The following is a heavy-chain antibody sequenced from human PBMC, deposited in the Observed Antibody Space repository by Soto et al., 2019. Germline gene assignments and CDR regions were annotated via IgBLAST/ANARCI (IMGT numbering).Heavy chain of an antibody. V-gene: IGHV1-18*01. Sequence: QVQLVQSGTEVKKPGASVKVSCKTSGYSFPSFGISWVRQAPGQGLEWVGWISVYNGNTNHAQRFQGRVTLTTDTSTTTAYMELRSLRSDDTAVYYCARAWDTAVEHYFDCWGQGTLLTVSS. CDR3: ARAWDTAVEHYFDC. J-gene: IGHJ4*02. CDR2: ISVYNGNT. CDR1: GYSFPSFG. D-gene: IGHD5-18*01.